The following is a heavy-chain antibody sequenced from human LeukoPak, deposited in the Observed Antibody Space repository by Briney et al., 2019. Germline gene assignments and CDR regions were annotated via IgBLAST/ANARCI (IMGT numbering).Heavy chain of an antibody. D-gene: IGHD3-10*01. J-gene: IGHJ5*02. CDR3: AKALLWFGGGYFDP. CDR2: ISGSGDNT. Sequence: PGGSLRLSCAASGFTFSTYAMSWVRQAPGKGLEWVSAISGSGDNTYYADSVKGRFTISRDNSKNTLYLQMNSLRAEDTAVYYCAKALLWFGGGYFDPRGQGTLVTVSS. CDR1: GFTFSTYA. V-gene: IGHV3-23*01.